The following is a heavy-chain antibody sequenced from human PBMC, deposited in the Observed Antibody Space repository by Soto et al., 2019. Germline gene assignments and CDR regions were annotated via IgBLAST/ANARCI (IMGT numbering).Heavy chain of an antibody. J-gene: IGHJ4*02. Sequence: EVQLVESGGELVQPGGSLRPCCAASGFNFSAYWMSWVRQARGKGLECVANIKQVGDAKNYVDSMKGRFTISRDNAKNSLYLQMNSLRAEDTAMYYCASTRLYVYWGQGALVAVSS. V-gene: IGHV3-7*01. CDR1: GFNFSAYW. CDR2: IKQVGDAK. CDR3: ASTRLYVY. D-gene: IGHD1-1*01.